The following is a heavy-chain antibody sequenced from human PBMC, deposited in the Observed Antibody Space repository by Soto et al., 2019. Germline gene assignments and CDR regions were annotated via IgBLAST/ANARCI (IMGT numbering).Heavy chain of an antibody. Sequence: SETLSLTCAVSGGSISSGGYSWSWIRQPPGKGLEWIGYIYHSGSTYYNPSLKSRVTTSVDRSKNQFSLKLSSVTAADTAVYYCARDFLSGSGKADYWGQGTLVTVSS. CDR3: ARDFLSGSGKADY. J-gene: IGHJ4*02. V-gene: IGHV4-30-2*01. D-gene: IGHD3-10*01. CDR1: GGSISSGGYS. CDR2: IYHSGST.